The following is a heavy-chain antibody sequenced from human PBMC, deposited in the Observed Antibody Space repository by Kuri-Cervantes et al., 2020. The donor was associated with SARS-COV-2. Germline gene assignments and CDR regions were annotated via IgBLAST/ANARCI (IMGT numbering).Heavy chain of an antibody. CDR2: TNTDGSST. V-gene: IGHV3-74*01. D-gene: IGHD6-19*01. CDR1: GFTFSNYW. Sequence: LSLTCAASGFTFSNYWMHWVRQAPGKGLVWVSRTNTDGSSTSYADSVKGRFTISRDNAKNTLYLQMNSLRAEDTAVYYCARSIIAVAGFGGRDYWGQGTLVTVSS. CDR3: ARSIIAVAGFGGRDY. J-gene: IGHJ4*02.